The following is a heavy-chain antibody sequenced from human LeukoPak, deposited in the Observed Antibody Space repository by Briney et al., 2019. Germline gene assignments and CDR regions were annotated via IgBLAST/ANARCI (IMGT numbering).Heavy chain of an antibody. CDR2: VNEPGNGK. CDR1: GFNSNNYW. V-gene: IGHV3-7*03. CDR3: ARDDVEGFFDH. D-gene: IGHD5-24*01. J-gene: IGHJ4*02. Sequence: PGGSLRLSCAASGFNSNNYWMSWVRQVPGKGLQWVGNVNEPGNGKQYVDSVKGRFTISRDNARNLLYLQMDDLRAEDTATYFCARDDVEGFFDHWGQGTLVTVSS.